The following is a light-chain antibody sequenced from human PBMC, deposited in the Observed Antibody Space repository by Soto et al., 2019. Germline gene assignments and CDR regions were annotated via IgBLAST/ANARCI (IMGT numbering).Light chain of an antibody. CDR3: KQYNNWSRT. V-gene: IGKV3-20*01. J-gene: IGKJ1*01. CDR2: GAS. Sequence: EIVLTQSPGTLSFSPGERATLSCRASQSVSRNYLAWYQQKPGQAPRLLIYGASSRAAGTPDRFTGSGSGTDFTLSIDRLEPEDFAVYHCKQYNNWSRTFCQGTK. CDR1: QSVSRNY.